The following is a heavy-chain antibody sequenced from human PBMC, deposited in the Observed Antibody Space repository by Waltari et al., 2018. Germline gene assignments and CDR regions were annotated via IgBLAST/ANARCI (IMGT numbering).Heavy chain of an antibody. D-gene: IGHD6-13*01. CDR1: GFTLGNYG. J-gene: IGHJ6*02. CDR3: AREYSRICFHALDG. CDR2: IQYDGSIK. V-gene: IGHV3-33*05. Sequence: QVHVVESGGGVVQPGGSLRLSWAASGFTLGNYGRHWVRQDPGRGLGWVAVIQYDGSIKNYADSVKGRLTISRENSKNTLYLEMKSLRAEDTAVYYCAREYSRICFHALDGWGQGTAVTVSS.